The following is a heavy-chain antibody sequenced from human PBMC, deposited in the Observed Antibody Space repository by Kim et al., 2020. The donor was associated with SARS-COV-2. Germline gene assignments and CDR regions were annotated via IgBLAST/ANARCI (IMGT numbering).Heavy chain of an antibody. D-gene: IGHD6-13*01. Sequence: GGSLRLSCAASGFTFSSYWMSWVRQAPGKGLEWVANIKQDGSEKYYVDSVKGRFTISRDNAKNSLYLQMNSLRAEDTAVYYCARDADSSSWYQNWFDPWGQGTLVTVSS. CDR3: ARDADSSSWYQNWFDP. CDR1: GFTFSSYW. V-gene: IGHV3-7*03. J-gene: IGHJ5*02. CDR2: IKQDGSEK.